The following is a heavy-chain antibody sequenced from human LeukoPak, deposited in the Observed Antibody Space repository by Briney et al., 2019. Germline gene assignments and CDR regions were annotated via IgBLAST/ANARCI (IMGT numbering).Heavy chain of an antibody. CDR1: GYSISSGYY. CDR2: IYHSGST. V-gene: IGHV4-38-2*01. J-gene: IGHJ4*02. D-gene: IGHD2-2*01. Sequence: SETLSLTCAVSGYSISSGYYWGWIRQPPGKGLEWIGSIYHSGSTYYNPSLKSRVTISVDTSKNQFSLKLSSVTTADTAVYYCATGSPRYCSSTSCYNPPDYWGRGTLVTVSS. CDR3: ATGSPRYCSSTSCYNPPDY.